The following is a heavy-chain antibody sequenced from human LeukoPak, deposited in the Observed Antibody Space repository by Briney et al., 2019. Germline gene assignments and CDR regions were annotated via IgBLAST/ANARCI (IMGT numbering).Heavy chain of an antibody. CDR1: GYIFIDFY. CDR3: ARTTLDYGDHANFDY. CDR2: LNPNNGDT. D-gene: IGHD4-17*01. V-gene: IGHV1-2*02. Sequence: ASVKVSCKASGYIFIDFYLHWVRQAPGQGLEWMGWLNPNNGDTNSAQKFQGRVTMTRNTSISTAYMELSSLRSEDTAVYYCARTTLDYGDHANFDYWGQGTLVTVSS. J-gene: IGHJ4*02.